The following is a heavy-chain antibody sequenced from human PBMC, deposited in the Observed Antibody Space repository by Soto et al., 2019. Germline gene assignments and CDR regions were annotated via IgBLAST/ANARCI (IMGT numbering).Heavy chain of an antibody. CDR1: GFTFSSYA. Sequence: EVQLVESGGGLVQPGGSLRLSCAASGFTFSSYAMHWVRQAPGKGLEYVSAISSNGGSTYYANSVKGRFTISRDNSTNTLYLQMGSLRAEDMAVYYCARDKGRADRLVLGVIIDYYYYGMDVWGQGTTVTVSS. J-gene: IGHJ6*02. CDR3: ARDKGRADRLVLGVIIDYYYYGMDV. V-gene: IGHV3-64*01. CDR2: ISSNGGST. D-gene: IGHD3-10*01.